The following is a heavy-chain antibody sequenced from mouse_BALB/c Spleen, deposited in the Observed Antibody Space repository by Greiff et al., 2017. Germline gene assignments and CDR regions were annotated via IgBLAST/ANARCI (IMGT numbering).Heavy chain of an antibody. CDR1: GYTFTSYW. CDR2: INPSTGYT. CDR3: ARSVYAMDY. V-gene: IGHV1-7*01. Sequence: QVQLQQSGAELAKPGASVKMSCKASGYTFTSYWMHWVKQRPGQGLEWIGYINPSTGYTEYKQKFKDKATLTADKSSSTAYMQLSSLTSEDSAVYYGARSVYAMDYWGQGTSVTVSS. J-gene: IGHJ4*01.